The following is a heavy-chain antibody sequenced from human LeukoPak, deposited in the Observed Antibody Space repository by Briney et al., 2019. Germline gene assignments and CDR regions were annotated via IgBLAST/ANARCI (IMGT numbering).Heavy chain of an antibody. CDR3: AKVGRASGSTDH. CDR1: GFTFSSYS. J-gene: IGHJ5*02. CDR2: ISSSSNYI. V-gene: IGHV3-21*01. D-gene: IGHD3-10*01. Sequence: GGSLRLSCAASGFTFSSYSMNWVRQAPGKGLEWVSYISSSSNYINYADSVKGRFTISRDNAKNSLYLQMNSLRSEDTAVYYCAKVGRASGSTDHWGQGTLVTVSS.